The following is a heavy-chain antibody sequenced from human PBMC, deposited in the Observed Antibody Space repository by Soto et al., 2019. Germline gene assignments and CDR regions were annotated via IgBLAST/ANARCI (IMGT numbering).Heavy chain of an antibody. CDR2: IIPIFGTA. J-gene: IGHJ2*01. CDR1: GGTFSSYT. CDR3: ARGTYRWLQLYYFDL. V-gene: IGHV1-69*12. D-gene: IGHD2-8*01. Sequence: QVQLVQSGAEVKKPGSSVTVSCKASGGTFSSYTISWVRQAPGQGLEWMGGIIPIFGTANYAQKFQGRVTITGAESRSTDYVELSRMSAEDTALYCCARGTYRWLQLYYFDLWGRGTLVTVSS.